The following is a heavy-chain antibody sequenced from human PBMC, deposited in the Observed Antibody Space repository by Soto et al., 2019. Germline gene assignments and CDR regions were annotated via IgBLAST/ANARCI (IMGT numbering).Heavy chain of an antibody. Sequence: GGSLRLSCAASGFTFDDYAMHWVRQAPGKGLEWVSGISWNSGSIGYADFVKGRFTISRDNAKNSLYLQMNSLRAEDTALYYCAKDGESRGTVTTLVTPPHYYYYYLDVWGKGTTVTVSS. D-gene: IGHD4-17*01. J-gene: IGHJ6*03. CDR3: AKDGESRGTVTTLVTPPHYYYYYLDV. V-gene: IGHV3-9*01. CDR1: GFTFDDYA. CDR2: ISWNSGSI.